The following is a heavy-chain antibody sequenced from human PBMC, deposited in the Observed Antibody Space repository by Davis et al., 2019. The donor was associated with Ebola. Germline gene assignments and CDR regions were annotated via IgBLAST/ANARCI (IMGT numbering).Heavy chain of an antibody. D-gene: IGHD2-2*01. CDR2: ISAYNGNT. J-gene: IGHJ6*02. CDR1: GYTFTSHG. Sequence: ASVKVSFKASGYTFTSHGISWVRQAPGQGLEWMGWISAYNGNTNYAQKLQGRVTMTTDTSTSTAYMELRSRRSDDTAVYYCARAVVPAALYGYYYYGMDVWGQGTTVTVSS. CDR3: ARAVVPAALYGYYYYGMDV. V-gene: IGHV1-18*01.